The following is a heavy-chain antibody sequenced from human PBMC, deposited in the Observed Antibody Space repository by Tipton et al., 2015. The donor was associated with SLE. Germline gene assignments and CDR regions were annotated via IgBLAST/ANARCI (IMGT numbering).Heavy chain of an antibody. CDR3: ARDPGGSYLDN. D-gene: IGHD1-26*01. J-gene: IGHJ4*02. V-gene: IGHV4-4*08. CDR1: GGSISSYY. CDR2: IYTSGST. Sequence: TLSLTCTVSGGSISSYYWSWIRQPPGKGLEWIGYIYTSGSTNYNPSLKSRVTMSVDTSKNQFSLKLSSVTAADTAVYYCARDPGGSYLDNWGQGTLVTVSS.